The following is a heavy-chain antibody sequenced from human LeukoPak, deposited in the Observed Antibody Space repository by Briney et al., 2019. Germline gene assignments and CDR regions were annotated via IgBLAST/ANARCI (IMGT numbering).Heavy chain of an antibody. J-gene: IGHJ3*02. CDR2: ISWNSGSI. Sequence: GGSLRLSCAASGFTFSSYAMSWVRQAPGKGLEWVSGISWNSGSIGYADSVKGRFTISRDNAKNSLYLQMNSLRAEDTAVYYCAKAATGTRNAFDIWGQGTMVTVSS. D-gene: IGHD6-13*01. CDR1: GFTFSSYA. V-gene: IGHV3-9*01. CDR3: AKAATGTRNAFDI.